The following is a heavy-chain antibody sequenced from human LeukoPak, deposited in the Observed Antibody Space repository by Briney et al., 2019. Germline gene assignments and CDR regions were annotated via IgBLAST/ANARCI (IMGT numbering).Heavy chain of an antibody. D-gene: IGHD2-21*02. CDR3: ARTYMTSAGFDP. J-gene: IGHJ5*02. Sequence: SQTLSLTCTVSGGSLSSGAYYWSWIRQHPGKGLEWIGYIHYSGSTYYNPSLKSRVTISVDTSKNQFSMKLRYVTAAVTAVYYCARTYMTSAGFDPWGQGTLVTVSS. V-gene: IGHV4-31*03. CDR1: GGSLSSGAYY. CDR2: IHYSGST.